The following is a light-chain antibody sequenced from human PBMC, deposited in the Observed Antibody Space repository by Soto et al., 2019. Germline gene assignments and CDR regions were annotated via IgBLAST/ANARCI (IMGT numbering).Light chain of an antibody. V-gene: IGKV3-11*01. CDR2: DAS. Sequence: EIVLTQSPATLSLSPGERATLSCRASQSVSSSLAWYQQKPGQAPRLLIYDASNRATGIPARFSGSGSGTDFTLTISSLEPEDFAVYYYQQRSNWPPTFGQGTKVEIK. CDR3: QQRSNWPPT. J-gene: IGKJ1*01. CDR1: QSVSSS.